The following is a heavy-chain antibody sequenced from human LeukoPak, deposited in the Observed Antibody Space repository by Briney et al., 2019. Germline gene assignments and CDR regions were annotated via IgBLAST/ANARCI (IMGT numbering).Heavy chain of an antibody. J-gene: IGHJ4*02. CDR3: AREGKLTGYFGGLGFNY. Sequence: ASVKVSCKASGHTFSIYNMHWVRQAPGQGLEWMGIINPSGGTSYAQKIQGRVTMTRDTSTTTVYMELSSLRSEDTAVYYCAREGKLTGYFGGLGFNYWGQGILVTVSS. CDR1: GHTFSIYN. CDR2: INPSGGT. D-gene: IGHD6-19*01. V-gene: IGHV1-46*01.